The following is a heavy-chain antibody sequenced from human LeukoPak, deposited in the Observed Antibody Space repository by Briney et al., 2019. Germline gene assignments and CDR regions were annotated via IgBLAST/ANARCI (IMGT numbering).Heavy chain of an antibody. Sequence: SGTLSLTCGVSGGYISGTNWWSWVRQPPGQGLEWIGEISLAGQTNYNPSLNGRVTMSLDKSSNQLSLHLTSVTAADTATYFCSRESGPFCPFGYWGQGTLVIVSS. J-gene: IGHJ4*02. CDR2: ISLAGQT. V-gene: IGHV4-4*02. CDR3: SRESGPFCPFGY. CDR1: GGYISGTNW. D-gene: IGHD1-26*01.